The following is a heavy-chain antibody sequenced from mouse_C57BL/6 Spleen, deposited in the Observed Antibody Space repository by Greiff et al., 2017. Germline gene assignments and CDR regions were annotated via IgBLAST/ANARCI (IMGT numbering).Heavy chain of an antibody. CDR1: GFTFSDYG. V-gene: IGHV5-17*01. Sequence: EVMLVESGGGLVKPGGSLKLSCAASGFTFSDYGMHWVRQAPEKGLEWVAYISSGSSTIYYADTVKGRFTISRDNAKNTLFLQMTSLRSEDTAMYYCARATVGDWGQGTTLTVSS. D-gene: IGHD1-1*01. CDR2: ISSGSSTI. CDR3: ARATVGD. J-gene: IGHJ2*01.